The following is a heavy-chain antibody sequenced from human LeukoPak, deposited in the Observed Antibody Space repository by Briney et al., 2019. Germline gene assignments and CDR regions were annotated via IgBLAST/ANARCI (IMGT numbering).Heavy chain of an antibody. D-gene: IGHD2-15*01. CDR3: AKDPPGGSLYFFDY. Sequence: PGGSLRLSCAASGFTFSSYAMNWARQAPGKGLEWVSAITGSGGSTYYADSVKGRFTISRDNSKNTLYLQMNSLRAEDTAVYYCAKDPPGGSLYFFDYWGQGTLVTVSS. CDR2: ITGSGGST. V-gene: IGHV3-23*01. J-gene: IGHJ4*02. CDR1: GFTFSSYA.